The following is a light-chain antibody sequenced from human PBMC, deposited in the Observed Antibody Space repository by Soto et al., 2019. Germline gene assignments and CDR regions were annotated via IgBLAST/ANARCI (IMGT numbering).Light chain of an antibody. V-gene: IGKV1-5*01. CDR3: QQYNSYWT. Sequence: DIQMTQSPSTLSASVGDRVTITCRASRSISSWLAWYQQKPGKAPNLLIYAASSLETGVPSRFGGSGSGTEFTLTISSLQPDDFATYYCQQYNSYWTFGQGTKVDIK. CDR1: RSISSW. CDR2: AAS. J-gene: IGKJ1*01.